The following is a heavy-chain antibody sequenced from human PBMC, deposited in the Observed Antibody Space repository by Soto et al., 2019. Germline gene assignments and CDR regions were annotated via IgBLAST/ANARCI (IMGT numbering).Heavy chain of an antibody. Sequence: EVQLLESGGGLVQPGGSLRLSCAASGFTFNNYAMTWVRQAPGKGLEWVSAISGGGDTTSYADSVKGRFTVSRDGSTNTLYLQMSSLRAEDTAPYYCAKGRGGSGSLTPRVDFWGQGTLVTVSS. CDR1: GFTFNNYA. V-gene: IGHV3-23*01. CDR2: ISGGGDTT. CDR3: AKGRGGSGSLTPRVDF. J-gene: IGHJ4*02. D-gene: IGHD3-10*01.